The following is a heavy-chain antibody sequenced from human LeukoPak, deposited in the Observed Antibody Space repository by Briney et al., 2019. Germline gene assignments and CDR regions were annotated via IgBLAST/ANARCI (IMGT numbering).Heavy chain of an antibody. Sequence: ASVKVSCKASGYTFTSYGISWVRQAPGQGLEWMGWISAYNGNTNYAQKLQGRVTMTTDTSTSTAYMELRSLRSDDTAVYYCATGYCSSTSCFVRRWFDPWGQGTLVNVSS. CDR1: GYTFTSYG. J-gene: IGHJ5*02. V-gene: IGHV1-18*01. CDR2: ISAYNGNT. CDR3: ATGYCSSTSCFVRRWFDP. D-gene: IGHD2-2*01.